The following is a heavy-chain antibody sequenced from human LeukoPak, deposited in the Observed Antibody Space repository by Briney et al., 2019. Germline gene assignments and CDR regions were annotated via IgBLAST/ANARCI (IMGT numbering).Heavy chain of an antibody. Sequence: GGSLRLSCAASGLTFRSYWMTWVRQSPGKGLEWVANIKQDGSETYHVDSVKGRFTISRDNAKDSLYLEMNSLRAEDTAIYYCARGGQAGTGDLWGQGTRVTVSS. CDR2: IKQDGSET. CDR3: ARGGQAGTGDL. V-gene: IGHV3-7*01. CDR1: GLTFRSYW. D-gene: IGHD3-10*01. J-gene: IGHJ5*02.